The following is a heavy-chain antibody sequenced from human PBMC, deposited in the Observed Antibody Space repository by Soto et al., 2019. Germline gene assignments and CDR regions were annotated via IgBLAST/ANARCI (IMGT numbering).Heavy chain of an antibody. D-gene: IGHD4-17*01. J-gene: IGHJ4*02. CDR3: GAQDYGAKGYHFEA. CDR1: GGSFSGHC. Sequence: SETLSLTCAVYGGSFSGHCWSWIRQPPGKGLEWIGEIYHSGNTNYNPSLKSRVTISIDSSKTQVSLRLSSMTTADTAVYYCGAQDYGAKGYHFEAWGQRTLVTVSS. V-gene: IGHV4-34*01. CDR2: IYHSGNT.